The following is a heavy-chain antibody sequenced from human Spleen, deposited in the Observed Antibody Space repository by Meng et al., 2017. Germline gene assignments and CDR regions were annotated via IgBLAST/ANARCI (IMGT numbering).Heavy chain of an antibody. Sequence: GGSLRLSCAASGFTFNTYIMNWVRQAPGKGLEWVASISGSSGGTCYADSVKGRFSISSDNSKNTLYLQMNSLGAEDTAISTAYMELSRLRSDDTAVYYCARDSMGITIFGVVIGDYYYYGMDVWGQGTTVTVSS. CDR3: YMELSRLRSDDTAVYYCARDSMGITIFGVVIGDYYYYGMDV. CDR1: GFTFNTYI. CDR2: ISGSSGGT. D-gene: IGHD3-3*01. J-gene: IGHJ6*02. V-gene: IGHV3-23*01.